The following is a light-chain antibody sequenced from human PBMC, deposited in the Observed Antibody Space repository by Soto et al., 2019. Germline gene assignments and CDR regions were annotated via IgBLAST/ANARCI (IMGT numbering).Light chain of an antibody. CDR3: QQYNNWPQT. J-gene: IGKJ1*01. CDR1: QSVSSN. Sequence: EIVMTQSPATLSVSPGERATLSCRASQSVSSNLAWYQQKPGQAPRLLIYGVSTRATGIPARFSGNGSGTEFTLTNSSLQSEDFAVYYCQQYNNWPQTFGQGTKVEIK. CDR2: GVS. V-gene: IGKV3-15*01.